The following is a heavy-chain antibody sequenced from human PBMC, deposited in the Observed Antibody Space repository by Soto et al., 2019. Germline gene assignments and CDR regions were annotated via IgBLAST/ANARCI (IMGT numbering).Heavy chain of an antibody. J-gene: IGHJ6*02. V-gene: IGHV1-69*01. CDR1: GGTFSSYA. Sequence: QVQLVQSGAEVKKPGSSVKVSCKASGGTFSSYAISWVRQAPGQGLEWMGGIIPIFGTANYAQKFQGRVTITADESTSPAYMELSSLRSEDTAVYYCARVLVVITPPRTYYYGMAVWGQGTTVTVSS. CDR3: ARVLVVITPPRTYYYGMAV. D-gene: IGHD3-22*01. CDR2: IIPIFGTA.